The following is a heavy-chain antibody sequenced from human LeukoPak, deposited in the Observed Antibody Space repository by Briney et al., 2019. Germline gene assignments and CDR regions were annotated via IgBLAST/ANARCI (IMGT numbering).Heavy chain of an antibody. CDR2: IYYSGST. V-gene: IGHV4-59*08. J-gene: IGHJ3*02. CDR1: GGSISSYY. D-gene: IGHD2-21*01. Sequence: PSETLSLTCTVSGGSISSYYWSWIRQPPGKGLEWIGYIYYSGSTNYNPSLKSRVTISVDTSKNQFSLKLSSVTAADTAVYYCARQDLIRFFDIRGQGTMVTVSS. CDR3: ARQDLIRFFDI.